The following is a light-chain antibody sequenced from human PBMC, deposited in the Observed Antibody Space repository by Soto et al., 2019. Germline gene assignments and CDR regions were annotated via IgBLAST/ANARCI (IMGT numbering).Light chain of an antibody. CDR3: MQGTHWPPYT. J-gene: IGKJ2*01. CDR1: QSLVYSDGNAY. V-gene: IGKV2-30*01. CDR2: KVS. Sequence: DVVMTQSPLSLPVTLGQPASISCRSSQSLVYSDGNAYLNWFHQRPGQSPRRLIYKVSYRDSGVPDRFSGGGSGTDFTLKISRVEAEDVGGYYCMQGTHWPPYTFGQGTKLEIK.